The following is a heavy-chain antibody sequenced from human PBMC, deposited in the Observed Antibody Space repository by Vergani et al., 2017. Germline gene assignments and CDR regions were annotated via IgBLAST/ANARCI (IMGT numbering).Heavy chain of an antibody. J-gene: IGHJ6*02. CDR1: GYTFTNHA. D-gene: IGHD1-1*01. CDR2: NNTDTGNP. CDR3: ARAVRRVWDYYGLDV. Sequence: QVQLVQSGSELKKPGASVKVSCKASGYTFTNHAMNWVRQAPGQGLEWMGWNNTDTGNPTYAQGFTGRFVFSLDTSVSTAYLQISGLKADDTAVYYCARAVRRVWDYYGLDVWGQGTTVTVSS. V-gene: IGHV7-4-1*02.